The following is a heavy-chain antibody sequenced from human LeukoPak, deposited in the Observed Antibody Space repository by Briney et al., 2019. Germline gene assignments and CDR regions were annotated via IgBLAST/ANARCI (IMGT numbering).Heavy chain of an antibody. CDR3: VQSGGMDV. J-gene: IGHJ6*02. V-gene: IGHV3-74*01. CDR2: INNDGTGT. CDR1: GFTFSRFS. Sequence: GGSLRLSCAASGFTFSRFSMHWVREAPGKGLLWVSRINNDGTGTNYADSVKGRFTISRDNAKNTLYLQMNSLRAEDTAVYYCVQSGGMDVWGQGTTVIVS.